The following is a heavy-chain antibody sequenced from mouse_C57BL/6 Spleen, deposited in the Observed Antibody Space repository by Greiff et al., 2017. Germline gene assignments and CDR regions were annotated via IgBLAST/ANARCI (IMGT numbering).Heavy chain of an antibody. V-gene: IGHV1-50*01. D-gene: IGHD2-5*01. CDR2: IDPSDSYT. J-gene: IGHJ4*01. CDR1: GYTFTSYW. CDR3: ARGSNLYAMDY. Sequence: QVQLQQPGAELVKPGASVKLSCKASGYTFTSYWMQWVKQRPGQGLEWIGEIDPSDSYTNYNQKFKGKATLTVDTSSSTAYMQLSSLTSGDSAVYYCARGSNLYAMDYWGQGTSVTVSS.